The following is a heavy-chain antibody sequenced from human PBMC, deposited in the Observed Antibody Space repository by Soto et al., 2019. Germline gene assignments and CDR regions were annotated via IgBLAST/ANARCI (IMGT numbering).Heavy chain of an antibody. CDR2: IYYSGST. D-gene: IGHD3-10*01. CDR1: GGSISSYY. J-gene: IGHJ5*02. CDR3: ARARDYYGSGSYYIQWFDP. Sequence: PSETLSLTCTVSGGSISSYYWSWIRQPPGKGLEWIGYIYYSGSTNYNPSLKSRVTISVDTSKNQFSLKLSSVTVADTAVYYCARARDYYGSGSYYIQWFDPWGQGTLVTVSS. V-gene: IGHV4-59*01.